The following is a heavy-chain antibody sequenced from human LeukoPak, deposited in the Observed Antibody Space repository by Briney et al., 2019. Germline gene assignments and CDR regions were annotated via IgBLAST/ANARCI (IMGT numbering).Heavy chain of an antibody. CDR2: ISSSSSYI. J-gene: IGHJ4*02. Sequence: GGSLRLSCAASGFTFSSYSMNWVRQAPGKGLEWVSSISSSSSYIYYADSVKGRFTISRDNAKNSLYLQMNSLRAEDTAVYYCARQRGYGSGRRGYFDYWGQGTLVTVSS. D-gene: IGHD3-10*01. V-gene: IGHV3-21*01. CDR1: GFTFSSYS. CDR3: ARQRGYGSGRRGYFDY.